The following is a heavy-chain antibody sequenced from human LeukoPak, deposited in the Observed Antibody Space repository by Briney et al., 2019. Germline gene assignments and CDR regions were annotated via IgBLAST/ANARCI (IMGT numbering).Heavy chain of an antibody. V-gene: IGHV1-18*01. CDR1: GYTFTSYG. D-gene: IGHD3-16*01. J-gene: IGHJ4*02. CDR3: ATYYDYVWGSPQALGGYFDY. CDR2: ISAYNGNT. Sequence: ASVKVSCKASGYTFTSYGISWVRQAPGQGLEWMGWISAYNGNTNYAQKLQGRVTMTTDTSTSTAYMELRSLRSDDTAVYYCATYYDYVWGSPQALGGYFDYWGQGTLVTVSS.